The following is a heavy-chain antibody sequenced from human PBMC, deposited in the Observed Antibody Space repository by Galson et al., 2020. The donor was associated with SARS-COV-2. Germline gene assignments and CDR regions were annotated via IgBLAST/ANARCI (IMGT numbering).Heavy chain of an antibody. CDR2: ISYDGNNK. D-gene: IGHD3-22*01. CDR1: GFRFSDYG. J-gene: IGHJ4*02. Sequence: TGGSLRLSCATSGFRFSDYGMHWVRQAPGKGLEWVALISYDGNNKYYGDSVKGRFTISRDNSKDTLFLQMNSLRAEDTAVYYCAKPVVSSGHTRGYWGQGTLVTVSS. CDR3: AKPVVSSGHTRGY. V-gene: IGHV3-30*18.